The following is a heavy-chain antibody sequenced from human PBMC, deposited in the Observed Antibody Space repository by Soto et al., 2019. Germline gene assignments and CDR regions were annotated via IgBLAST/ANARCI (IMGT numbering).Heavy chain of an antibody. CDR2: ISRSAGNT. CDR1: GFTFSIYS. J-gene: IGHJ3*02. Sequence: GGSLRLSCAASGFTFSIYSMKWVRHAPGKGLEWVSSISRSAGNTYYADSVKGRFTISRDNAKNSMYLQMNSLRAEDTAVYYCARDQVPGLDAFDIWGQGTMVT. CDR3: ARDQVPGLDAFDI. V-gene: IGHV3-21*01.